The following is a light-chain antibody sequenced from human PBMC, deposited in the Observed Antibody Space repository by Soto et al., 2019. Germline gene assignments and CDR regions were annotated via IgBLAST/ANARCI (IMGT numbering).Light chain of an antibody. Sequence: TVLTQSPATVSLSPWYRATLPFMAIQIVIINLSSYQQKPGQAPRLLIYGASNRATGIPDRFSGSVSGTVFTLTITRLEPEDFAVYYCQQYGSSPTFGQGTRLEIK. CDR2: GAS. V-gene: IGKV3-20*01. J-gene: IGKJ5*01. CDR1: QIVIIN. CDR3: QQYGSSPT.